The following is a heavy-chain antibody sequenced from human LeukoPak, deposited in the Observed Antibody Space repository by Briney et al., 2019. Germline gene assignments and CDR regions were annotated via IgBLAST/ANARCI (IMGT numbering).Heavy chain of an antibody. V-gene: IGHV1-18*01. Sequence: ASVKVSCKASGYTFTSYGISWVRQAPGQGLEWMGWISAYNGNTNYAQKLQGRVTMTTGTSTSTAYMELRSLRSDDTAVYYCARDRGSSWSSGWFDPWGQGTLVTVSS. CDR3: ARDRGSSWSSGWFDP. CDR1: GYTFTSYG. J-gene: IGHJ5*02. D-gene: IGHD6-13*01. CDR2: ISAYNGNT.